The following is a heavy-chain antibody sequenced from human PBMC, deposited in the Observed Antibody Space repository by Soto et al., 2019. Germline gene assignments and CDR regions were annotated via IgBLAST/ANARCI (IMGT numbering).Heavy chain of an antibody. CDR1: GYSFTSYW. V-gene: IGHV5-51*01. J-gene: IGHJ6*02. Sequence: GESLKISCKGSGYSFTSYWIGWVRQMPGKGLEWMGIIYPGDSDTRYSPSFQGQVTISADKSISTAYLQWSSLKASDTAMYYCARPLRYYEILTGYSTYYYYGMDVWGQGTTVTVS. D-gene: IGHD3-9*01. CDR3: ARPLRYYEILTGYSTYYYYGMDV. CDR2: IYPGDSDT.